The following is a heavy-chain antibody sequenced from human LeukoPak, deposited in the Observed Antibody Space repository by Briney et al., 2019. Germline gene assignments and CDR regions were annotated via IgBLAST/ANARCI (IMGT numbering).Heavy chain of an antibody. V-gene: IGHV3-30*18. J-gene: IGHJ4*02. D-gene: IGHD3-10*01. CDR2: ISYDGSNK. Sequence: GRSLRLSCAASGFTFSSYGMHWVRQAPGKGLEWVAVISYDGSNKYYADSVKGRFTISRDNSKNTLYLQMNSLRAEDTAVYYCAKASSPIGYFDYWGQGTLVTVSS. CDR1: GFTFSSYG. CDR3: AKASSPIGYFDY.